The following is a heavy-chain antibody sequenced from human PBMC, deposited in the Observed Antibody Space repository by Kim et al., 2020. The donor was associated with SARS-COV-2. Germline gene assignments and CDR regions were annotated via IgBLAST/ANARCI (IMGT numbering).Heavy chain of an antibody. D-gene: IGHD2-2*01. CDR2: ISYDGSNK. CDR3: AKGYCSREADRYYYYYYGMDV. J-gene: IGHJ6*02. CDR1: GFTFSSYG. Sequence: GGSLRLSCAASGFTFSSYGMHWVRQAPGKGLEWVAVISYDGSNKYYADSVKGRFTIYRDNSKNTLYLQMNSLRAEDTAVYYCAKGYCSREADRYYYYYYGMDVWGQGTTVTVSS. V-gene: IGHV3-30*18.